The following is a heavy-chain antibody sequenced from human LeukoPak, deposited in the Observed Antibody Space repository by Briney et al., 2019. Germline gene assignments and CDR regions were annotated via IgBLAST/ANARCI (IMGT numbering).Heavy chain of an antibody. CDR2: IYYSGSI. J-gene: IGHJ6*03. CDR1: GGSISSSSYY. V-gene: IGHV4-39*01. Sequence: SETLSLTCTVSGGSISSSSYYWGWIRQPPGKGLEWIGSIYYSGSIYYNPSLKSRVTISVDTSKNQFSLKLSSVTAADTAVYYCARGGRGQLWSDYYYMDVWGKGTTVIVSS. CDR3: ARGGRGQLWSDYYYMDV. D-gene: IGHD3-10*01.